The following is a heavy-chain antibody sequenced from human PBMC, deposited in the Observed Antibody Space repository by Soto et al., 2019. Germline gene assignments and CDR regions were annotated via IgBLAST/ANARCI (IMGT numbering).Heavy chain of an antibody. CDR3: ARDANDFWSGYYMGFYYYYGMDV. D-gene: IGHD3-3*01. Sequence: PGGSLRLSCAASGFTFSSYAMHWVRQAPGKGLEWVAVISYDGSNKYYADSAKGRFTISRDNSKNTLYLQMNSLRAEDTAVYYCARDANDFWSGYYMGFYYYYGMDVWGQGTTVTVSS. J-gene: IGHJ6*02. V-gene: IGHV3-30-3*01. CDR2: ISYDGSNK. CDR1: GFTFSSYA.